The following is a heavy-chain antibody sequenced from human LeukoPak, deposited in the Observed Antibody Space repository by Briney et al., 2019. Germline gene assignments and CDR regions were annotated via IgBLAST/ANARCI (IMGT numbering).Heavy chain of an antibody. V-gene: IGHV4-59*01. D-gene: IGHD3-10*01. CDR1: GGSISSYY. J-gene: IGHJ4*02. CDR2: ISYSGST. Sequence: PSETLSLTCTVSGGSISSYYWSWIRQPPGKGLEWIGYISYSGSTNYNPSLKSRVTISVDTSKKQFSLRLRSVTAADTAVYSCARSYGSGSYFDQWGQGTLVTVSS. CDR3: ARSYGSGSYFDQ.